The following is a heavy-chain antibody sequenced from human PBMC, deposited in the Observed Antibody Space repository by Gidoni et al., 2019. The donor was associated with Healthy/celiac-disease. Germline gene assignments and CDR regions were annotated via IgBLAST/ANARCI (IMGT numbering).Heavy chain of an antibody. J-gene: IGHJ4*02. CDR3: VKGPSSLGYSSSWLDY. D-gene: IGHD6-13*01. CDR1: GFTFISYA. Sequence: EVQLVESGGGLVQPGGSLSLSCSASGFTFISYAMHWVRQAPGKGLEYVSAISSNGGSTYYADSVKGRFTISRDNSKNTLYLQMSSLRAEDTAVYYCVKGPSSLGYSSSWLDYWGQGTLVTVSS. V-gene: IGHV3-64D*06. CDR2: ISSNGGST.